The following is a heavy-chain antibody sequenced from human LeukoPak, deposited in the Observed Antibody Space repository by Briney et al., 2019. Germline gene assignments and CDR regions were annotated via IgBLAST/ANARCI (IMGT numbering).Heavy chain of an antibody. J-gene: IGHJ4*02. Sequence: PSETLSLTCTVSGGSISSYYWSWIRQPPGKGLEWIGYIYYSGSTNYNPSLKSRVTLSVDTSKNQFSLKLSSVTAADTAVYYCARDSVAGTFDYWGQGTLVTVSS. CDR1: GGSISSYY. V-gene: IGHV4-59*01. CDR3: ARDSVAGTFDY. D-gene: IGHD6-19*01. CDR2: IYYSGST.